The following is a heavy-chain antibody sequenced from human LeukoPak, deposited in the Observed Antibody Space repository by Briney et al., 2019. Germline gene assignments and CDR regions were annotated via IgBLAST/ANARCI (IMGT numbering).Heavy chain of an antibody. D-gene: IGHD2-21*01. CDR2: IIPIFGTA. J-gene: IGHJ3*02. CDR3: ASLPLFGSAFDI. Sequence: SVKVSCKASGGTFSSYAISWVRQAPGQGLEWMGGIIPIFGTANYAQKFQGRVTITADESTSTAYMELSSLRSEDTAVYYCASLPLFGSAFDIWGQGTMVTVSS. CDR1: GGTFSSYA. V-gene: IGHV1-69*01.